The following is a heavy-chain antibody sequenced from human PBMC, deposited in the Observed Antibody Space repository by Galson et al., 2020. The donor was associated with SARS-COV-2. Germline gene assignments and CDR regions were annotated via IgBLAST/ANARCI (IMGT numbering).Heavy chain of an antibody. CDR1: GGSVSSGSYY. CDR2: IYYSGST. J-gene: IGHJ4*02. D-gene: IGHD5-12*01. V-gene: IGHV4-61*01. Sequence: ASETLSLTCTVSGGSVSSGSYYWSWIRQPPGKGLEWIGYIYYSGSTNYNPSLKSRVTISVATSKNQFSLKLSSVTAADTAVYYCARGRRDGYNYPWFDYWGQGTLVTVSS. CDR3: ARGRRDGYNYPWFDY.